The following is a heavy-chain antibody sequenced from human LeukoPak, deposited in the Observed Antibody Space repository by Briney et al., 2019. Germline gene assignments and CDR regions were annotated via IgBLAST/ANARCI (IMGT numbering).Heavy chain of an antibody. CDR1: GGSFSGYY. CDR3: ARAPGYCSSTSCEPVDY. D-gene: IGHD2-2*01. J-gene: IGHJ4*02. CDR2: INHSGST. V-gene: IGHV4-34*01. Sequence: PSETLSLTCAVYGGSFSGYYWSWIRQPPGEGLEWIGEINHSGSTNYNPSLKSRVTISVDTSKNQFSLKLSSVTAADTAVYYCARAPGYCSSTSCEPVDYWGQGTLVTVSS.